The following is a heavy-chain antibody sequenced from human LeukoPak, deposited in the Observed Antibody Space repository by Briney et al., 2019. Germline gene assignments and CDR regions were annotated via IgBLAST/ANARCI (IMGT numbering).Heavy chain of an antibody. CDR3: ARDGRYSYGFPNINCFDP. V-gene: IGHV4-34*01. CDR1: GGSFSGYY. J-gene: IGHJ5*02. D-gene: IGHD5-18*01. CDR2: INHSGST. Sequence: SETLSLTCAVYGGSFSGYYWSWIRQPPGKGLEWIGEINHSGSTNYNPSLKSRVTISVDTSKNQFSLKLSSVTAADTAVYYCARDGRYSYGFPNINCFDPWGQGTLVTVSS.